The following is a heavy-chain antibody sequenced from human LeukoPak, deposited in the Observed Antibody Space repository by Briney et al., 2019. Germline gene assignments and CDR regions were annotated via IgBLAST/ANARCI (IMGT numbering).Heavy chain of an antibody. V-gene: IGHV1-18*01. CDR2: ISAYNGNT. Sequence: GASVKVSCKASGYTFTSYGISWVRQAPGQGLEWMGWISAYNGNTNYAQKLQGRVTVTTDTSTSTAYMELRSLRSDDTAVYYCARELLWFGELYYYHYYGMDVWGQGTTVTVSS. CDR1: GYTFTSYG. CDR3: ARELLWFGELYYYHYYGMDV. D-gene: IGHD3-10*01. J-gene: IGHJ6*02.